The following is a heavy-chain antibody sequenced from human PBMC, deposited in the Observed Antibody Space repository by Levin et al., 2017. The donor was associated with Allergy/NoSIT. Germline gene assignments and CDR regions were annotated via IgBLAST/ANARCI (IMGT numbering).Heavy chain of an antibody. CDR1: GFTFSSYG. CDR3: ARGPYSIPRGDYGMDV. CDR2: IWYDGSNK. J-gene: IGHJ6*02. Sequence: PGGSLRLSCAASGFTFSSYGMHWVRQAPGKGLEWVAVIWYDGSNKYYADSVKGRFTISRDNSKNTLYLQMNSLRAEDTAVYYCARGPYSIPRGDYGMDVWGQGTTVTVSS. D-gene: IGHD4-11*01. V-gene: IGHV3-33*01.